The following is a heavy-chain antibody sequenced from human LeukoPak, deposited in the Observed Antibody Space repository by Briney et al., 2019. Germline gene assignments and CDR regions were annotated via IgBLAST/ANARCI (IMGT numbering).Heavy chain of an antibody. Sequence: PGGSLPLSCAASGFTFDDYGMGWVRPATGQGLEWVSVINLNVGGTGYADSVKGRFTISRDNAKNSLYLQMTSLRAEDTAFYYCARGTETYYDSSAYYSYWGQGTLVTVSS. D-gene: IGHD3-22*01. CDR3: ARGTETYYDSSAYYSY. CDR1: GFTFDDYG. V-gene: IGHV3-20*04. CDR2: INLNVGGT. J-gene: IGHJ4*02.